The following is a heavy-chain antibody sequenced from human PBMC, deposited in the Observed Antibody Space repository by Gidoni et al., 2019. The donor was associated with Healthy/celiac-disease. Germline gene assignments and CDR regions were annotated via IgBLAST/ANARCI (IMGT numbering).Heavy chain of an antibody. CDR1: AFPFSSYA. J-gene: IGHJ6*02. CDR2: ISGSGGST. CDR3: AKTQWFGEYYYYYGMDV. D-gene: IGHD3-10*01. Sequence: EVQLLESGGGLVQPGGSLRLSYAASAFPFSSYAMSGVRQAPGKGLEWVSAISGSGGSTYYADSVKGRFTISRDNSKNTLYLQMNSLRAEDTAVYYCAKTQWFGEYYYYYGMDVWGQGTTVTVSS. V-gene: IGHV3-23*01.